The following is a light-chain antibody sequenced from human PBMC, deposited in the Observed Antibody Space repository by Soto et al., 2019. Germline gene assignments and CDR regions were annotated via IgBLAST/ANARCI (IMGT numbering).Light chain of an antibody. Sequence: EIVMTQSPATLSVSPGERATLSCRASQSVSSNLAWYQQKPGQAPRPLIYGASTTATGIPARFSGSGSGTEFTLTISSLQSEDFAVYFCQQYNSWPLTFGGGTKVDIK. CDR3: QQYNSWPLT. CDR1: QSVSSN. CDR2: GAS. J-gene: IGKJ4*01. V-gene: IGKV3-15*01.